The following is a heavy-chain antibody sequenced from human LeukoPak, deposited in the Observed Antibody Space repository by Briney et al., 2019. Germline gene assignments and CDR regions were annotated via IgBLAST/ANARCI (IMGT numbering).Heavy chain of an antibody. D-gene: IGHD7-27*01. CDR2: ISSSGSII. CDR1: GFTFSSYA. CDR3: GRGHWGLDY. V-gene: IGHV3-48*04. Sequence: GGSLRLSCAASGFTFSSYAMHWVRQAPGKGLEWISHISSSGSIIYADSVKGRFTISRDNAKSSLYLQMNSLRAEDTAVYYCGRGHWGLDYWGQGALVTVSS. J-gene: IGHJ4*02.